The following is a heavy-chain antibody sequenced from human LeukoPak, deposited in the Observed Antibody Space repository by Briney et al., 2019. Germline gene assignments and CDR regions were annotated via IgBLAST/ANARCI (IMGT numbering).Heavy chain of an antibody. D-gene: IGHD4-17*01. Sequence: SVKVSCKASGGTFSSYAISWVRQAPGQGLEWMGGIIPIFGTANYAQKFQGRVTITADESTSTAYMELCSLRSEDTAVYYCARAPNYGDYGNFDYWGQGTLVTVSS. CDR3: ARAPNYGDYGNFDY. CDR1: GGTFSSYA. J-gene: IGHJ4*02. CDR2: IIPIFGTA. V-gene: IGHV1-69*13.